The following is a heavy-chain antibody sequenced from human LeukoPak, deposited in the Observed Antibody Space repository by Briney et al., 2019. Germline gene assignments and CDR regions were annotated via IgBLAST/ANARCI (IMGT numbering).Heavy chain of an antibody. V-gene: IGHV4-30-4*08. CDR3: ARGKHYYGMDV. Sequence: PSQTLSLTCTVSGGSISSGDYYWSWIRQPPGKGLEWIGEINHSGSTNYNPSLKSRVTISVDTSKNQFSLKLSSVTAADTAVYYCARGKHYYGMDVWGQGTTVTVSS. CDR2: INHSGST. CDR1: GGSISSGDYY. J-gene: IGHJ6*02.